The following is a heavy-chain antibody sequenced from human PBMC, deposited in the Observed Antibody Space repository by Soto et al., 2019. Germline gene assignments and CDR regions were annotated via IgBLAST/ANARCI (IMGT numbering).Heavy chain of an antibody. D-gene: IGHD2-21*02. V-gene: IGHV1-18*01. CDR2: INTNNGNT. Sequence: ASVKVSCKASGYTFNTFGISWVRQAPGQGLEWMGWINTNNGNTNYAQKFQGRVSMTKDTSTSTAYMELTSLRSDDTAVYYCARKGCIGDCYRFDHWGQGSLVTVPQ. CDR1: GYTFNTFG. J-gene: IGHJ4*02. CDR3: ARKGCIGDCYRFDH.